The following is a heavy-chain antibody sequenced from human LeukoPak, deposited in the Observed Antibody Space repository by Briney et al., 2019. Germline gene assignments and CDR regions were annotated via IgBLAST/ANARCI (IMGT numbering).Heavy chain of an antibody. CDR3: ARHIELEGEVADY. J-gene: IGHJ4*02. Sequence: GASLQISCKGSGYIFTSYWIGWGRQVPGKGLEWMGIIYPGDSDTRYSPSFQGQVTISADKSSRTASLQWSRLEATGTAMYSCARHIELEGEVADYWGQGTLVTVSS. CDR1: GYIFTSYW. D-gene: IGHD3-16*01. CDR2: IYPGDSDT. V-gene: IGHV5-51*01.